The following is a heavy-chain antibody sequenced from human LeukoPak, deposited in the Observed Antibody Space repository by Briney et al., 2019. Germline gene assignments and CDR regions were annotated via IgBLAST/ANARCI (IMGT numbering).Heavy chain of an antibody. CDR1: GFTFSSYD. CDR2: MGTAGDT. D-gene: IGHD4-17*01. V-gene: IGHV3-13*01. CDR3: ARGSPVQYGDYEGGQFQH. Sequence: GGPLRLSCAASGFTFSSYDMHWVRHATGKGREGVSAMGTAGDTYYPGSVKGRFTISRENAKNSLYLQMNSLRAGDTAVYYCARGSPVQYGDYEGGQFQHWGQGTLVTVSS. J-gene: IGHJ1*01.